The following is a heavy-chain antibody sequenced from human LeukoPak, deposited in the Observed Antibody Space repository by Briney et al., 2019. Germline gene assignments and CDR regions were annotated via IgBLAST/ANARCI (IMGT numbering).Heavy chain of an antibody. CDR1: GFTFSSCA. J-gene: IGHJ5*02. D-gene: IGHD3-10*01. CDR3: ARRGGHYGSGSQGLTNNWFDP. V-gene: IGHV4-34*01. Sequence: GSLRLSCAASGFTFSSCAMSWVRQAPGKGLEWIGEINHSGSTNYNPSLKSRVTISVDTSKNQFSLKLSSVTAADTAVYYCARRGGHYGSGSQGLTNNWFDPWGQGTLVTVSS. CDR2: INHSGST.